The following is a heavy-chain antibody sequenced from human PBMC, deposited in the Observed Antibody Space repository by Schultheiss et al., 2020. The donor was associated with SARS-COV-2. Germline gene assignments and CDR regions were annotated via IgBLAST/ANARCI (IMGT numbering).Heavy chain of an antibody. CDR3: ARGYGGNSFDY. J-gene: IGHJ4*02. CDR2: INPSGGST. V-gene: IGHV1-46*01. Sequence: ASVKVSCKASGYTFTGYYMHWVRQAPGQGLEWMGIINPSGGSTSYAQKFQGRVTMTRDTSISTAYMELSRLRSDDTAVYYCARGYGGNSFDYWGQGTLVTVSS. CDR1: GYTFTGYY. D-gene: IGHD4-23*01.